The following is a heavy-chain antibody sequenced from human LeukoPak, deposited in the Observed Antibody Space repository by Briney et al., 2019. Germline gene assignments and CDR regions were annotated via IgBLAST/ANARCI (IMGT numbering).Heavy chain of an antibody. Sequence: PSETLSLTCTVSGGSISSYYWSWIRQPPGKGLEWIGYIYYSGSTNYNPSPKSRVTISVDTSKNRFSLKLSSVTAADTAVYYCARHRVGATDYWGQGTLVTVSS. D-gene: IGHD1-26*01. CDR3: ARHRVGATDY. CDR1: GGSISSYY. J-gene: IGHJ4*02. V-gene: IGHV4-59*08. CDR2: IYYSGST.